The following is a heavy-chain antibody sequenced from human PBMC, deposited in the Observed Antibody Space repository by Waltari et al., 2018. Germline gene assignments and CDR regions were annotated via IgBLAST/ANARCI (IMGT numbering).Heavy chain of an antibody. J-gene: IGHJ4*02. CDR1: GFTFSSYG. CDR2: IWYDGSNK. Sequence: QVQLVESGGGVVQPGRSLRLSCAASGFTFSSYGMHWVRQAPGKGLEWVAVIWYDGSNKYYADSVKGRFTSSRDNSKNTLYLQMNSLRAEDTAVYYCARYSSAAGYFDYWGQGTLVTVSS. D-gene: IGHD6-13*01. V-gene: IGHV3-33*01. CDR3: ARYSSAAGYFDY.